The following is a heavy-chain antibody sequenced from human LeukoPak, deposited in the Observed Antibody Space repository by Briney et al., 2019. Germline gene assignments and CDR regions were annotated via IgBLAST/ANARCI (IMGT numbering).Heavy chain of an antibody. CDR2: ISAYNGNT. V-gene: IGHV1-18*01. Sequence: ASVKVACKASGGTFRTYALSWVRQAPGQGLEWMGWISAYNGNTNYAQKLQGRVTMTTDTSTSTAYMELRSLRSDDTAVYYCASGEGDSSGYYFDWGQGTLVTVSS. CDR3: ASGEGDSSGYYFD. J-gene: IGHJ4*02. D-gene: IGHD3-22*01. CDR1: GGTFRTYA.